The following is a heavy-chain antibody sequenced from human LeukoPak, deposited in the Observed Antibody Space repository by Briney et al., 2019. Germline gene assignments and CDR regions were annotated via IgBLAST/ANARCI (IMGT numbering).Heavy chain of an antibody. CDR2: ISYDGSNK. CDR1: GFTFSSYG. CDR3: AYSRYFDLRNAFDI. D-gene: IGHD3-9*01. V-gene: IGHV3-30*03. J-gene: IGHJ3*02. Sequence: GRSLRLSCAASGFTFSSYGMHWVRQAPGKGLEWVAVISYDGSNKYYADSVKGRFTISRDNSKNTLYLQMNSLRAEDTAVYYCAYSRYFDLRNAFDIWGQGTMVTVSS.